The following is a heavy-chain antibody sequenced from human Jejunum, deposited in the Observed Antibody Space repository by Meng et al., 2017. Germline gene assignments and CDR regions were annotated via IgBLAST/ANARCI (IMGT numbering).Heavy chain of an antibody. CDR3: ARGGYYSFDY. Sequence: QVQVQGTGPGLVEPSESLSLTCAVSGGAISSVYWWTWVRQAPGKGLEWIGEIYHSGSTNYNPSLKSRVTISVDKSKNQFSLKLTSVTAADTAVYYCARGGYYSFDYWGQGTLVTVSS. J-gene: IGHJ4*02. CDR1: GGAISSVYW. D-gene: IGHD5-18*01. CDR2: IYHSGST. V-gene: IGHV4-4*02.